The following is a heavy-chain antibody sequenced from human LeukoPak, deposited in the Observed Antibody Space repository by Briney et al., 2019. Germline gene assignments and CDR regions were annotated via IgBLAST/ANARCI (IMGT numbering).Heavy chain of an antibody. V-gene: IGHV1-2*02. CDR1: GYTFTGYY. CDR2: INPNSGGT. D-gene: IGHD3-3*01. Sequence: ASVKVSCKASGYTFTGYYMHWVRQAPGQGLEWMGWINPNSGGTNYAQKFQGRVTITRDTSISTAYMELSRLRSDDTAVYYCARDLIFGVVPLYNWFDPWGQGTLVTVSS. CDR3: ARDLIFGVVPLYNWFDP. J-gene: IGHJ5*02.